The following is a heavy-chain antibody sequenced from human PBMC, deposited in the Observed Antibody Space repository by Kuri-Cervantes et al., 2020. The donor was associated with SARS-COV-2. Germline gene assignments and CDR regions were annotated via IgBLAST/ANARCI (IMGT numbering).Heavy chain of an antibody. J-gene: IGHJ1*01. V-gene: IGHV6-1*01. D-gene: IGHD2-15*01. CDR1: GDSVSSTSAA. Sequence: SETLSLTCAISGDSVSSTSAAWNWIRRSPSRGLEWLGRTYHRSKWYNEYAVSVKSRITINPDTSKNQFSLQLNFVTPEDTAVYYCARAPDGYCSGGSCYSGYFQHWGQGTLVTVSS. CDR3: ARAPDGYCSGGSCYSGYFQH. CDR2: TYHRSKWYN.